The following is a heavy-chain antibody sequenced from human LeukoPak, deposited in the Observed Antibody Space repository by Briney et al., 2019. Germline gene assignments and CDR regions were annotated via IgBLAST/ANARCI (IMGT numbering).Heavy chain of an antibody. Sequence: GGSLRLSCTASGFTFGDYAMSWVRQAPGKGLEWVGFIRSKAYGGTTEYAASVKGRFTISRDDSKSIAYLQMNSLKTEDTAVYYCTRSREWTRIVYYGMDVWGQGTTVTVSS. CDR3: TRSREWTRIVYYGMDV. V-gene: IGHV3-49*04. CDR1: GFTFGDYA. CDR2: IRSKAYGGTT. J-gene: IGHJ6*02. D-gene: IGHD3-3*01.